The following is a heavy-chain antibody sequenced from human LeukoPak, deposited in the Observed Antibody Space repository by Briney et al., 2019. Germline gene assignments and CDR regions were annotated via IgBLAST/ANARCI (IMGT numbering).Heavy chain of an antibody. Sequence: QPGGSLRLSCTAPGFTFGDYGMSWVRQAPGKGLEWVGFIRSKAYGGTTEYAASVKGRFTISRDDSKSIAYLQMNSLKTEDTAVYYCTRGDYYDTSGYYFLFDYWGQGTLVTVSS. J-gene: IGHJ4*02. D-gene: IGHD3-22*01. CDR3: TRGDYYDTSGYYFLFDY. V-gene: IGHV3-49*04. CDR1: GFTFGDYG. CDR2: IRSKAYGGTT.